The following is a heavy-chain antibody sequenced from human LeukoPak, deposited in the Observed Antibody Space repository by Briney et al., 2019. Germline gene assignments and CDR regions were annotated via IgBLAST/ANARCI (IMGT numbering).Heavy chain of an antibody. CDR1: GYTFTSYY. CDR3: ARDRDGYNWADAFDI. J-gene: IGHJ3*02. CDR2: INPSGGST. Sequence: ASVKVSCKASGYTFTSYYMHWVRQAPGQGLEWMGIINPSGGSTSYAQKFQGRVTMTRDTSTSTVYMEPSSLRSEDTAVYYCARDRDGYNWADAFDIWGQGTMVTVSS. V-gene: IGHV1-46*01. D-gene: IGHD5-24*01.